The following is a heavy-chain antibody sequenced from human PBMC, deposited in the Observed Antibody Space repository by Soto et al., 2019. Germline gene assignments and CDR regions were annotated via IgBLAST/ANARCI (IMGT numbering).Heavy chain of an antibody. Sequence: QVQLVESGGGVVQTGRSLRLSCIASGLTFSSYGMHWVRQAPGKGLEWVAFMSYDGTTEDFGDSVRGRFSISRDNSKNALYLQMDSLRPEDTAMYFCTKSRGGWGNDRHDAYDVWGQGTMVTVSS. D-gene: IGHD3-16*02. J-gene: IGHJ3*01. V-gene: IGHV3-30*18. CDR1: GLTFSSYG. CDR3: TKSRGGWGNDRHDAYDV. CDR2: MSYDGTTE.